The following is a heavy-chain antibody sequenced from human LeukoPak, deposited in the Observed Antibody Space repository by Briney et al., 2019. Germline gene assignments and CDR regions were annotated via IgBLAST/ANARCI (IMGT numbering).Heavy chain of an antibody. Sequence: ETLSLTCAVSDGSISSSNWWSWVRQAPGKGLEWVANIKQDGSEKYYVDSVKGRFTISRDNAKNSLYLQMNSLRAEDTAVYYCAVRSGWIDYWGQGTLVTVSS. CDR3: AVRSGWIDY. D-gene: IGHD6-19*01. V-gene: IGHV3-7*01. CDR2: IKQDGSEK. CDR1: DGSISSSNW. J-gene: IGHJ4*02.